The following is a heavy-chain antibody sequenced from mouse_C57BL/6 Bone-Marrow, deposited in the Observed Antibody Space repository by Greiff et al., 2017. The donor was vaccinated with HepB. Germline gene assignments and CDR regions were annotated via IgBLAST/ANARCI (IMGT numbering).Heavy chain of an antibody. Sequence: VKLQQPGAELVRPGSSVKLSCKASGYTFTSYWMHWVKQRPIQGLEWIGNIDPSDSETHYNQKFKDKATLTVDKSSSTAYMQLSSLTSEDSAVYYCARRMGAWFAYWGQGTLVTVSA. V-gene: IGHV1-52*01. J-gene: IGHJ3*01. D-gene: IGHD2-3*01. CDR2: IDPSDSET. CDR3: ARRMGAWFAY. CDR1: GYTFTSYW.